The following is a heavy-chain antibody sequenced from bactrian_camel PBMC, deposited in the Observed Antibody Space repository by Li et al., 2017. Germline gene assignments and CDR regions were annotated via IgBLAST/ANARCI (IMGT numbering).Heavy chain of an antibody. Sequence: HVQLVESGGGSVQGGESLRLSCEISLYFYSSYCMGWFRQAPGKERAAVAAHYTGTATTYVADSVKGRFTLSRDDAKNTMYLQMSKLTTEDTAMYYCAAGPTHNGYCSTLRNPQYWGQGTQVTVS. D-gene: IGHD3*01. CDR2: HYTGTATT. CDR3: AAGPTHNGYCSTLRNPQY. CDR1: LYFYSSYC. V-gene: IGHV3S1*01. J-gene: IGHJ4*01.